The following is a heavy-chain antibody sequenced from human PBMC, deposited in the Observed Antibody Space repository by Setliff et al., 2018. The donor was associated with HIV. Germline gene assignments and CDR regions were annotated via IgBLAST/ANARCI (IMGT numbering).Heavy chain of an antibody. J-gene: IGHJ6*02. CDR1: NASISTYY. Sequence: SSETLSLTCTVSNASISTYYWTWIRQPPGKGLEWIGHISATGSTKYNPSLEGRVTISVYTSQNQFSLRLSSVTAADTAVYYCARNNPVLSQTFGADGLDVWGQGTTVTVSS. V-gene: IGHV4-4*09. CDR3: ARNNPVLSQTFGADGLDV. D-gene: IGHD3-3*01. CDR2: ISATGST.